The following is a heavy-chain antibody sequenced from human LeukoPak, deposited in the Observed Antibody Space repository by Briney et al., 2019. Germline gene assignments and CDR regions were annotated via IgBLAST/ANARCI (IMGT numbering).Heavy chain of an antibody. CDR1: GYSFTSCW. V-gene: IGHV5-51*01. J-gene: IGHJ5*02. CDR2: VFPDDSNT. D-gene: IGHD3-10*01. CDR3: ARGLWFGERNWFDP. Sequence: GESLKISCKGFGYSFTSCWIGWVRQMPGKGLEWMGIVFPDDSNTRYSPSFQGQVTISADKSISTAYLQWSSLKASDTAMYYCARGLWFGERNWFDPWGQGTLVTVSS.